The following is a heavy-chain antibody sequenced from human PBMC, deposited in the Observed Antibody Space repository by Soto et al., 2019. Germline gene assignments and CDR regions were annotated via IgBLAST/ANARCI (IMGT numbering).Heavy chain of an antibody. CDR3: ARDPNPYCSGGSCYDEGFHWFDP. CDR1: GGSISSGGDY. J-gene: IGHJ5*02. V-gene: IGHV4-31*03. Sequence: SETLSLTCTFSGGSISSGGDYWSWIRQHPGKGLEWIGYIYYSGSTYYNPSLKSRVTISVDTSKNQFSLKLSSVTAADTAVYYCARDPNPYCSGGSCYDEGFHWFDPWGQGTLVTVSS. CDR2: IYYSGST. D-gene: IGHD2-15*01.